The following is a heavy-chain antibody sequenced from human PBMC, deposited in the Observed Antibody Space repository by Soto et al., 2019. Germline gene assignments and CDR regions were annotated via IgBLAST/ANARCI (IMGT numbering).Heavy chain of an antibody. V-gene: IGHV1-69*01. CDR2: IIPIFGTA. Sequence: QVQRVQSGAEVKKPGPSLKVSCKASGAPFSSYFINWVRQAPGQGLEWMGEIIPIFGTANYAQKFQGRVTITADESTSTAYMELSSLRSEDTAVYYCARDGGRHSGGIDYWGQGTLVTVSS. J-gene: IGHJ4*02. D-gene: IGHD1-26*01. CDR1: GAPFSSYF. CDR3: ARDGGRHSGGIDY.